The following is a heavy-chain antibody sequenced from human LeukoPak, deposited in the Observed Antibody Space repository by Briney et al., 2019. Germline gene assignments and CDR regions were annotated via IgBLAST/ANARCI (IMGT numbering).Heavy chain of an antibody. Sequence: ASVKVSCKASGYTFTSYSISWVRQAPGQGLEWMGWISAYNGNTNYAQKLQGRVTMTTDTSTSTAYMELRGLRSDDTAVYYCAIAEEGWFDPWGQGTLVTVSS. J-gene: IGHJ5*02. CDR1: GYTFTSYS. D-gene: IGHD1-14*01. CDR2: ISAYNGNT. V-gene: IGHV1-18*01. CDR3: AIAEEGWFDP.